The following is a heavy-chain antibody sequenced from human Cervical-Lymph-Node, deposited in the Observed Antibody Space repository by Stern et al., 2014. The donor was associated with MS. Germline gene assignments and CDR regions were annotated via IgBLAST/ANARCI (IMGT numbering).Heavy chain of an antibody. CDR3: ASGYRIFDY. Sequence: VQLVESGPGLVRPSQTLSLTCTVSGGSISSGSDYWSWIRQPVGKGLAWIGRIHPSGSAFYTPSLKSRVTISTDTSMNQFSLELNSATAADTAIYYCASGYRIFDYWGQGILVTVSS. J-gene: IGHJ4*02. D-gene: IGHD5-18*01. CDR1: GGSISSGSDY. CDR2: IHPSGSA. V-gene: IGHV4-61*02.